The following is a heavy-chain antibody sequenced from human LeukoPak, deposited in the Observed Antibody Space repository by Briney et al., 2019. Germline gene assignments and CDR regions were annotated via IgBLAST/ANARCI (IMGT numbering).Heavy chain of an antibody. V-gene: IGHV3-20*04. Sequence: GGSLRLSCAASGLTFDDYGMSWVRQAPGKGLEWVSGINWNGGSTGYADSVKGRFTISRDNAKNSLYLQMNSLRAEDTALYYCARVVAAAGTDWFDPWGQGTLVTVSS. J-gene: IGHJ5*02. CDR2: INWNGGST. D-gene: IGHD6-13*01. CDR3: ARVVAAAGTDWFDP. CDR1: GLTFDDYG.